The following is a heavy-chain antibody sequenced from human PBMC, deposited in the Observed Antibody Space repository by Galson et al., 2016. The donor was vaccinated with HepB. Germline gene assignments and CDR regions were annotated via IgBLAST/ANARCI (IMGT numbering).Heavy chain of an antibody. J-gene: IGHJ4*02. CDR2: ISAYNGKT. CDR3: TRDGPDYGEYINFDY. D-gene: IGHD4-17*01. CDR1: VYTFTNHG. V-gene: IGHV1-18*01. Sequence: SVKVSCKASVYTFTNHGISWVRQAPGQGLEWMAWISAYNGKTNYAQALQDRVTTTTDTSTSTAYMELRSLKPDDTAVYYCTRDGPDYGEYINFDYWGQGTLVTVSS.